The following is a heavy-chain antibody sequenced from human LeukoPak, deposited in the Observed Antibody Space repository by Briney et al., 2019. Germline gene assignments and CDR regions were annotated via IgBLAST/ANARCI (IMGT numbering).Heavy chain of an antibody. CDR1: GGSISSYY. CDR3: ARLWYSGYDYYFDY. J-gene: IGHJ4*02. Sequence: SETLSLTCTVSGGSISSYYWSWIRQPPGKGLEWIGYVYYSGTTNYNPSLKSRITISVDTSKDQFSLKLSSVTAADTAVYYCARLWYSGYDYYFDYWGQGTLVTVSS. V-gene: IGHV4-59*08. CDR2: VYYSGTT. D-gene: IGHD5-12*01.